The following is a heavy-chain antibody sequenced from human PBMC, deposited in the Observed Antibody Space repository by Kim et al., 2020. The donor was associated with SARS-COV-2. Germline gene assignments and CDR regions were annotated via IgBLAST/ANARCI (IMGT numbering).Heavy chain of an antibody. V-gene: IGHV3-33*01. D-gene: IGHD3-10*01. J-gene: IGHJ4*02. CDR1: GFTFSSYG. Sequence: GGSLRLSCAASGFTFSSYGMHWVRQAPGKGLEWVAVIWFDGSNKYYTDSVKGRFTISRDNSSNTLYLQMNSLRADDTAVYYCARDRADPYYFDYWGQGTLVTVSS. CDR3: ARDRADPYYFDY. CDR2: IWFDGSNK.